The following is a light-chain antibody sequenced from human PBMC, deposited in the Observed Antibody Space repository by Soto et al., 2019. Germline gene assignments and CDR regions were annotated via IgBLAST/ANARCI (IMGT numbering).Light chain of an antibody. CDR2: EGI. V-gene: IGLV2-23*01. Sequence: QSVLTRPASVSGSPGQSITISCTGTSSTVGGFNVVSWYQQHPGKAPKVIIYEGIKRPSGVSNRFSGSNSGSTASLTISGLQAEDEADYYCCSYVGATTYVFGTGTKVTV. CDR3: CSYVGATTYV. CDR1: SSTVGGFNV. J-gene: IGLJ1*01.